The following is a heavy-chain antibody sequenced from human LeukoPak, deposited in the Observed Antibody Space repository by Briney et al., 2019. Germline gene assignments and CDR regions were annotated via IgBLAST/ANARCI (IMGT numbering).Heavy chain of an antibody. J-gene: IGHJ4*02. CDR3: ARDGFRNDCTGDTCYLRGRATYYFDY. V-gene: IGHV4-34*01. CDR1: GGSFSGYS. CDR2: INHSGST. D-gene: IGHD2-15*01. Sequence: SETLSLTCSVSGGSFSGYSWNWIRLAPGKGLEWIGEINHSGSTNYNPSLKRRVTMAIDTSKKQFSLRLSSLTAADTAVYYCARDGFRNDCTGDTCYLRGRATYYFDYWGQGIQVTVSS.